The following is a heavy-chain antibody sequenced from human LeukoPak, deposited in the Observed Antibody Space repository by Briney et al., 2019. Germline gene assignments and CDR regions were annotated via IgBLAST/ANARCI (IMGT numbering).Heavy chain of an antibody. Sequence: GKSLKISCKGAGYKFNAYWIAWVRPMPGKVLEWMGIIYPDDSDTRYSPSFQGQVTISADKSVSIAYLQWSSLKASDTAMYYCARPNITSYYDSRGYDAFDVWGQGTMVIV. CDR3: ARPNITSYYDSRGYDAFDV. D-gene: IGHD3-22*01. CDR1: GYKFNAYW. CDR2: IYPDDSDT. V-gene: IGHV5-51*01. J-gene: IGHJ3*01.